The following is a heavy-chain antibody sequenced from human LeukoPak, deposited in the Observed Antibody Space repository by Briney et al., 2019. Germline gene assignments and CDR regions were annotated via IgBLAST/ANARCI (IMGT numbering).Heavy chain of an antibody. CDR1: GFTFSSYS. D-gene: IGHD4-17*01. V-gene: IGHV3-48*01. CDR3: ADYGDYGAIDY. Sequence: QPGGSRRLSCAASGFTFSSYSMNWVRQPPGKGLEWISYISSSGSTMYYADSVKGRFTISRDNAKNSLYLQMNSLRAEDTAVYYCADYGDYGAIDYWGQGALVTVSS. CDR2: ISSSGSTM. J-gene: IGHJ4*02.